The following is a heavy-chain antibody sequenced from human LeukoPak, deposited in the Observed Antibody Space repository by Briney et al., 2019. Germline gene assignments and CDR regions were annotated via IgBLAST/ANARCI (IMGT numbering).Heavy chain of an antibody. CDR1: GYTFTGYY. D-gene: IGHD2-8*02. CDR2: INPNSGGT. Sequence: ASVKVSCKASGYTFTGYYMHWVRQAPGQGLEWMGWINPNSGGTNYAQKFQGRVTITRNTSISTAYMELNSLRSDDTAVYYCARARLVRGPVTPLYYFDYWGQGVLVTVSS. CDR3: ARARLVRGPVTPLYYFDY. V-gene: IGHV1-2*02. J-gene: IGHJ4*02.